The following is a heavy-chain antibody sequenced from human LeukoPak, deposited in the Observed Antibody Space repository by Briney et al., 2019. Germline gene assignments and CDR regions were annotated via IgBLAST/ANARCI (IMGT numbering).Heavy chain of an antibody. CDR3: ARHRTNNYGSGTPFDN. V-gene: IGHV4-34*01. Sequence: TSETLSLTCAVYGGSFSGYYWSWIRQPPGKGLEWLGEINHSGSTNYNPSLKSRLSTSVDTSKNTFSLKLTSVSAADTAVYYCARHRTNNYGSGTPFDNWGQGTLVTVSS. D-gene: IGHD3-10*01. CDR2: INHSGST. J-gene: IGHJ4*02. CDR1: GGSFSGYY.